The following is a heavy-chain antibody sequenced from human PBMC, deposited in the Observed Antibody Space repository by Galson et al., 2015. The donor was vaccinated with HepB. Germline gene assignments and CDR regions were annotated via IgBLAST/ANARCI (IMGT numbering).Heavy chain of an antibody. CDR1: GYTFTSYG. CDR2: ISAYNGNT. CDR3: ASGVSRRGVYDSSGYHFDI. Sequence: SVKVSCKASGYTFTSYGISWVRQAPGQGLEWMGWISAYNGNTNYAQKLQGRVTMTTDTSTSTAYMELRSLRSDDTAVYYCASGVSRRGVYDSSGYHFDIWGQGTMVTVSS. J-gene: IGHJ3*02. D-gene: IGHD3-22*01. V-gene: IGHV1-18*01.